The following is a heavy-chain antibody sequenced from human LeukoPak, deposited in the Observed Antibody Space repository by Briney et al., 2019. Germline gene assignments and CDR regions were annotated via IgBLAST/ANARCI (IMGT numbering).Heavy chain of an antibody. V-gene: IGHV3-74*01. J-gene: IGHJ3*02. CDR1: GFTFSSYW. D-gene: IGHD2-2*01. CDR2: INSDGSST. Sequence: PGGSLRLSCAASGFTFSSYWMHWVRQAPGKGLVWVSRINSDGSSTSYADSVKGRFTISRDNSKNTLYLQMNSLRAEDTAVYYCARAQEKYQLPHDAFDIWGQGTMVTVSS. CDR3: ARAQEKYQLPHDAFDI.